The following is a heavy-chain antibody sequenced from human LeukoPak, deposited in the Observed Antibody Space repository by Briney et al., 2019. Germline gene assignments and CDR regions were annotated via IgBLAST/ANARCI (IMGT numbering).Heavy chain of an antibody. CDR3: ARGGAARLHFQN. CDR1: GGSISSGGYS. V-gene: IGHV4-61*08. CDR2: IYHSGST. Sequence: SQTLSLTCAVSGGSISSGGYSWSWIRQPPGKGLEWIGYIYHSGSTNYNPSLQSRVTISVDTSKNQFSLNLNSVTAADTAVYYCARGGAARLHFQNWGQGTLVTVSS. D-gene: IGHD6-6*01. J-gene: IGHJ1*01.